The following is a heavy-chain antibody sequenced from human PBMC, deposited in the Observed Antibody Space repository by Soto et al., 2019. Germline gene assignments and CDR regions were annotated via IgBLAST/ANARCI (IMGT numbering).Heavy chain of an antibody. V-gene: IGHV4-61*01. J-gene: IGHJ4*02. D-gene: IGHD5-12*01. CDR1: GGSVSSGSYY. CDR2: IYYSGST. CDR3: AAGGGLPRYD. Sequence: PSETLSLTCTVSGGSVSSGSYYWSWIRQPPGKGLEWIGYIYYSGSTNYNPSLKSRVTISVDTSKNQFSLKLSSVTAADTAVYYCAAGGGLPRYDWGQGTLVTVSS.